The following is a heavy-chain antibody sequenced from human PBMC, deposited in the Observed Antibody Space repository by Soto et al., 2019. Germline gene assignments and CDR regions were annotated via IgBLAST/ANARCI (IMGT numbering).Heavy chain of an antibody. CDR3: ARGGPTGIAAAATGWFDP. CDR2: INHSGST. CDR1: GGSFSGYY. V-gene: IGHV4-34*01. Sequence: SLTCAVYGGSFSGYYWSWIRQPPGKGLEWIGEINHSGSTNYNPSLKSRVTISVDTSKNQFSLKLSSVTAADTAVYYCARGGPTGIAAAATGWFDPWGQGTLVTVSS. D-gene: IGHD6-13*01. J-gene: IGHJ5*02.